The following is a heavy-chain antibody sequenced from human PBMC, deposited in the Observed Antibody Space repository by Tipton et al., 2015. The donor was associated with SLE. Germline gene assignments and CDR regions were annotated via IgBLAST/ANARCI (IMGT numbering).Heavy chain of an antibody. J-gene: IGHJ4*02. CDR1: GGSFSGYY. CDR3: ARVGTYFDFRSGYQRFYFDY. Sequence: TLSLTCAVYGGSFSGYYWSWIRQPPGKRLEWIGEINHSGNTNYNPSLKSRVTISVDTSKNQFSLKLRSVTAADTAVYYCARVGTYFDFRSGYQRFYFDYWGQGTLVTVSS. CDR2: INHSGNT. V-gene: IGHV4-34*01. D-gene: IGHD3-3*01.